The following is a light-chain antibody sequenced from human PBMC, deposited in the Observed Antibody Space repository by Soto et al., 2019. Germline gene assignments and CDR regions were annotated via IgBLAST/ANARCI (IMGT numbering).Light chain of an antibody. J-gene: IGLJ3*02. CDR3: ALWDDSLNGPV. CDR2: RSS. V-gene: IGLV1-44*01. CDR1: SSNIGSHS. Sequence: QSVLTQPPSASGTPGQSITISCSGSSSNIGSHSVNWYQQLPGTAPKLLIYRSSQRPSGVPDRFSGSKSGTSASLAISGLQSGDEADYYCALWDDSLNGPVFGGGTKVTVL.